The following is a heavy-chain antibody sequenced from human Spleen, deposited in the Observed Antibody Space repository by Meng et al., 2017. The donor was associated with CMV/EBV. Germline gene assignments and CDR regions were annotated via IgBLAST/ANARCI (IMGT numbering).Heavy chain of an antibody. V-gene: IGHV4-61*01. Sequence: SETLSLTCTVSGGSVSSGSYYWSWIRQPPGKGLEWIGHIYYSGSTNYNPSLKSRVTISGDTSKNQFSLQLSSVTAADTAVYYCARSSGGGSYYAFDIWGQGTMVTVSS. CDR1: GGSVSSGSYY. CDR3: ARSSGGGSYYAFDI. CDR2: IYYSGST. J-gene: IGHJ3*02. D-gene: IGHD1-26*01.